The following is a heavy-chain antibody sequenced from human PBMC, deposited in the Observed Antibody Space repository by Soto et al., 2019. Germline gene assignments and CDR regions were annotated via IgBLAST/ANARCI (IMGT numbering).Heavy chain of an antibody. CDR1: GGSISSSSYY. Sequence: SETLSLTCTVSGGSISSSSYYWGWIRQPPGKGLEWIGSIYYSGSTYYNPSLKSRVTISVDTSKNQFSLKLSSVTAADTAVYYCATVDTAMVTFDYWGQGTLVTVSS. J-gene: IGHJ4*02. V-gene: IGHV4-39*01. D-gene: IGHD5-18*01. CDR2: IYYSGST. CDR3: ATVDTAMVTFDY.